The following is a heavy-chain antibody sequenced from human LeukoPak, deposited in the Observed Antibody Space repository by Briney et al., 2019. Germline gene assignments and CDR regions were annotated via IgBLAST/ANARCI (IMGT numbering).Heavy chain of an antibody. CDR3: ARGSDDTVTISGWFDP. D-gene: IGHD4-17*01. V-gene: IGHV3-74*01. CDR2: LNSDGRTT. Sequence: PGGSLRLSCAACGFTFSNHWMHWVRHGPGKGLVWVSRLNSDGRTTTYADSVKGRFTISRDNDKNTLYLKMNSVRVEDTGVYYYARGSDDTVTISGWFDPWGQGTLVTVSS. J-gene: IGHJ5*02. CDR1: GFTFSNHW.